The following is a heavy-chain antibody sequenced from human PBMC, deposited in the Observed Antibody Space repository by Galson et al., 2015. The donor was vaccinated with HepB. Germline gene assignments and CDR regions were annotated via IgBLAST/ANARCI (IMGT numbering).Heavy chain of an antibody. CDR1: GYTFTSYG. CDR2: ISAYNGNT. J-gene: IGHJ4*02. V-gene: IGHV1-18*01. Sequence: SVKVSCKASGYTFTSYGISWVRQAPGQGLEWMGWISAYNGNTNYAQKLQGRVTMTTDTSTSTAYMELRSLRSDDTAVYYCARGGELTYYYGSGSELLDYWGQGTLVTVSS. D-gene: IGHD3-10*01. CDR3: ARGGELTYYYGSGSELLDY.